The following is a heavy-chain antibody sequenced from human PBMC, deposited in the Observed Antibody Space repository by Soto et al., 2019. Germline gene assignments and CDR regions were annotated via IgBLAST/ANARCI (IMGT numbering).Heavy chain of an antibody. CDR2: ISSSSSYI. J-gene: IGHJ6*03. V-gene: IGHV3-21*01. CDR3: ARKSGYDYYYYYYMDV. D-gene: IGHD5-12*01. CDR1: GFTFSSYS. Sequence: EVQLVESGGGLVKPGGSLRLSCAASGFTFSSYSMNWVRQAPGKGLEWVSAISSSSSYIYYADSVKGRFTISRDNAKNSLYLQMNSLRAEDTAVYYCARKSGYDYYYYYYMDVWGKGTTVTVSS.